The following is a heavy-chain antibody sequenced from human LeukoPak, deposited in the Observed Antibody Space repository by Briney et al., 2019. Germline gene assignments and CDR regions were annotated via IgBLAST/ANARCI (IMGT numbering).Heavy chain of an antibody. V-gene: IGHV1-8*01. Sequence: ASVKVSCTASGYSFTTHDINWVRQSTGQGLEWMGWMNPNSGKSGYAQKFQGRVTMTRDTSISTAYMELSSLGSDDTAVYYCARESGLTDNWLDSWGQGTLVIVSS. CDR3: ARESGLTDNWLDS. D-gene: IGHD5-12*01. CDR2: MNPNSGKS. J-gene: IGHJ5*01. CDR1: GYSFTTHD.